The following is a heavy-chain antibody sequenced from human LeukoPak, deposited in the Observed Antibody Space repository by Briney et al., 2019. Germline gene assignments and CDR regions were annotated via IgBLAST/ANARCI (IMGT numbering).Heavy chain of an antibody. CDR3: AKDRGLLFGEFHDY. Sequence: PGGSLRLSCATSGFTFSSYAMSWVRQAPGKGLEWVSAISGSGGSTYYADSVKGRFTISRDNSKNTLYLQMNSLRAEDTAVYYCAKDRGLLFGEFHDYWGQGTLVTVSS. D-gene: IGHD3-10*02. V-gene: IGHV3-23*01. CDR2: ISGSGGST. CDR1: GFTFSSYA. J-gene: IGHJ4*02.